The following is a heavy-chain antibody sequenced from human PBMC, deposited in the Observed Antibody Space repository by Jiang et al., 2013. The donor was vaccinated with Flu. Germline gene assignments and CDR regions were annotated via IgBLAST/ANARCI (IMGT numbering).Heavy chain of an antibody. D-gene: IGHD3-10*01. CDR3: ARDNYYGSGSYDY. CDR1: GGSISSGDYY. CDR2: IYYMGAP. V-gene: IGHV4-30-4*08. J-gene: IGHJ4*02. Sequence: TVSGGSISSGDYYWSWIRQPPGKGLEWIGYIYYMGAPTTTRPSKSRVTISVDTSKNQFSLKLSSVTAADTAVYYCARDNYYGSGSYDYWGQGTLVTVSS.